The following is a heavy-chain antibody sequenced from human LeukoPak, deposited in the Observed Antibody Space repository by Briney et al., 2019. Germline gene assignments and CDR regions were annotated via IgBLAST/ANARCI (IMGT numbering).Heavy chain of an antibody. D-gene: IGHD3/OR15-3a*01. Sequence: PGGSLRLSCAAPGFIFSTYSMNWVRQAPGKGLEWVSSISSDSNYIYYADSLKGRFTISRDNAKNSLYLQMISLRAEDTAVYYCARVAFGLYVMDVWGQGTTVTVS. CDR1: GFIFSTYS. CDR2: ISSDSNYI. J-gene: IGHJ6*02. CDR3: ARVAFGLYVMDV. V-gene: IGHV3-21*01.